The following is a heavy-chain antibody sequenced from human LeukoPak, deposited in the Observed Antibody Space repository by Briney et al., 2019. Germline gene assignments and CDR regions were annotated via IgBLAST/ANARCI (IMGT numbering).Heavy chain of an antibody. CDR1: GYSFTSYW. CDR2: IYPDDSDT. V-gene: IGHV5-51*01. J-gene: IGHJ4*02. CDR3: ARTKYSSSINYFDY. Sequence: GESLKISCKGSGYSFTSYWIGWVRQMPGQGLEWMGIIYPDDSDTRYSPSFQGQVTISADKSISTAYLQWRSLKASDTAMYYCARTKYSSSINYFDYWGQGTLVTVSS. D-gene: IGHD6-6*01.